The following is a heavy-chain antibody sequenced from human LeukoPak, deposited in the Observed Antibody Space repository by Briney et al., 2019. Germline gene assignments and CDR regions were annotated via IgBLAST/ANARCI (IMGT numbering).Heavy chain of an antibody. CDR2: IYDSGST. V-gene: IGHV4-30-4*01. J-gene: IGHJ3*02. CDR1: GGSINSGGYY. D-gene: IGHD2-15*01. Sequence: SETLSLTCTVSGGSINSGGYYWSWIRQPPGKGLEWIGYIYDSGSTYYNPSLKSRITISVDTSENRFSLKLSSVTATDTAVYYCARDCSGGSCYGAFDIWGQGTMVTVSS. CDR3: ARDCSGGSCYGAFDI.